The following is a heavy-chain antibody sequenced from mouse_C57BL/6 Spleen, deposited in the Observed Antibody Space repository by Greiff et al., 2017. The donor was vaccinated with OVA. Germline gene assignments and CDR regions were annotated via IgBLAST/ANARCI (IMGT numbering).Heavy chain of an antibody. D-gene: IGHD2-3*01. CDR1: GYTFTDYY. CDR3: ARWALYDGYYYFDY. J-gene: IGHJ2*01. V-gene: IGHV1-19*01. CDR2: INPYNGGT. Sequence: EVKLMESGPVLVKPGASVKMSCKASGYTFTDYYMNWVKQSHGKSLEWIGVINPYNGGTSYNQKFKGKATLTVDKSSSTAYMELNSLTSEDSAVYYCARWALYDGYYYFDYWGQGTTLTVSS.